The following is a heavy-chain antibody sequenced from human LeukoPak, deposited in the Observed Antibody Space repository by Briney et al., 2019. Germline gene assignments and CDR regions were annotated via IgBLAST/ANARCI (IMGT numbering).Heavy chain of an antibody. V-gene: IGHV1-18*01. Sequence: ASVTVSCKASGGTFSSYGISWVRQAPGQGLEWMGWISAYNGNTNYAQKLQGRVTMTTDTSTSTAYMELRSLRSDDTAVYYCARWSDYDSSGYYYNHAFDIWGQGTMVTVSS. CDR3: ARWSDYDSSGYYYNHAFDI. CDR1: GGTFSSYG. CDR2: ISAYNGNT. D-gene: IGHD3-22*01. J-gene: IGHJ3*02.